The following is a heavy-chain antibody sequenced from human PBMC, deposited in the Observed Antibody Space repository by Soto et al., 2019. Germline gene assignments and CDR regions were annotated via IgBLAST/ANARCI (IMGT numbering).Heavy chain of an antibody. CDR2: IIPIFGTA. D-gene: IGHD3-10*01. Sequence: SVKVPCKASGGTFSSYAISWVRQAPGQGLEWMGGIIPIFGTANYAQKFQGRVTITADESTSTAYMELSSLRSEDTAVYYCARERYGSGNYLNDAFDIWGQGTMVTVSS. CDR1: GGTFSSYA. J-gene: IGHJ3*02. CDR3: ARERYGSGNYLNDAFDI. V-gene: IGHV1-69*13.